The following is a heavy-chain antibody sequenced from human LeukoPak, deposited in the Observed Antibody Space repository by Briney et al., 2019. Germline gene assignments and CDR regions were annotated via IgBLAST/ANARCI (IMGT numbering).Heavy chain of an antibody. J-gene: IGHJ4*02. Sequence: GGSLRLSCAASKFLFSHFGMPWARQAPGKGLEWVAVIWSDGGNRYYADSVKGRFTVSRDNSHNAVYLQMNDLRPEDTAVYYCAKDAQRGFDYSNSLEKWGQGTLVTVSS. CDR3: AKDAQRGFDYSNSLEK. CDR1: KFLFSHFG. D-gene: IGHD4-11*01. V-gene: IGHV3-33*06. CDR2: IWSDGGNR.